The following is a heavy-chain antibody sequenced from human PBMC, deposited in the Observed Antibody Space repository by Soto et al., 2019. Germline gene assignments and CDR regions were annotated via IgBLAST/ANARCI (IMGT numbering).Heavy chain of an antibody. D-gene: IGHD6-19*01. Sequence: QVQLLQSGAEVKKPGSSVQVSCKVYGYSLTEISMHWVRQAPGKGLEWMGGFDPEDDETIYAQKFQGRLTMTEDTSTDTAYMVLRGLRSEGTAVYYCATESGWYNWVDPWGQGTLVNVSS. V-gene: IGHV1-24*01. CDR2: FDPEDDET. J-gene: IGHJ5*02. CDR3: ATESGWYNWVDP. CDR1: GYSLTEIS.